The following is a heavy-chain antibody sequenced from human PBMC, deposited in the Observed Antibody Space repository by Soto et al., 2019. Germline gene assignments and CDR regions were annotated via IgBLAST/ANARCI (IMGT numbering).Heavy chain of an antibody. V-gene: IGHV1-69*01. CDR2: IIPISGTA. CDR3: ARSQGSSTSLEIYYYYYYGMDV. CDR1: GDTFSSYA. D-gene: IGHD2-2*01. Sequence: QVQLVQSGAEVQKPGSSVKVSCKASGDTFSSYAISWVRQAPGQGLEWMGGIIPISGTANYAQKFQGRVTTTADESTSTDYMELSSLRSEDTAVYYCARSQGSSTSLEIYYYYYYGMDVWGQGTTVTVSS. J-gene: IGHJ6*02.